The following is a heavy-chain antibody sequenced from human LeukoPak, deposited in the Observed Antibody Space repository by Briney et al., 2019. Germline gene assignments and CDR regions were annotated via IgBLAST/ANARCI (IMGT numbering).Heavy chain of an antibody. Sequence: GASVKVSCKASGYTFTGYYMHWVRQAPGQGLEWMGWINPNSGGTNYAQKFQGRVTMTRDTSISTAYMELSRLRSDDTAVYYCARVRYCSGGSCWQYSWFDPWGQGTLVTVSS. D-gene: IGHD2-15*01. V-gene: IGHV1-2*02. CDR3: ARVRYCSGGSCWQYSWFDP. CDR2: INPNSGGT. CDR1: GYTFTGYY. J-gene: IGHJ5*02.